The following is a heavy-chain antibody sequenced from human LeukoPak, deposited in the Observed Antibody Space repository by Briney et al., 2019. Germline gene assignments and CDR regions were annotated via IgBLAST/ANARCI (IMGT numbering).Heavy chain of an antibody. V-gene: IGHV1-46*01. CDR3: ARSQGGAYSYGTDY. D-gene: IGHD5-18*01. CDR2: INPSGGST. CDR1: GYTFTSYY. Sequence: VKVSCKASGYTFTSYYMQWVRQAPGQGLEWMGLINPSGGSTSYAQKFQGRVSMTKDTSTSTVYMELSSLRSEDTAVYYCARSQGGAYSYGTDYWGQGTLVSVSS. J-gene: IGHJ4*02.